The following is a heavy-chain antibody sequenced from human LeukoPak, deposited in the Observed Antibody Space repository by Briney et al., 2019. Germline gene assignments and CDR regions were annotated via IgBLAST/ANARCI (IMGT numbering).Heavy chain of an antibody. Sequence: QPGESLRLSCAASGFTFSRYAMSWVRQAPGKVLECVSAISGSGTITYYADSVKGRFTISRDNSKDTLYLQMNSLRAEDTAIYFCAILTTHSSSSQFDYWGQGTLVTVSS. CDR2: ISGSGTIT. V-gene: IGHV3-23*01. D-gene: IGHD6-6*01. CDR1: GFTFSRYA. CDR3: AILTTHSSSSQFDY. J-gene: IGHJ4*02.